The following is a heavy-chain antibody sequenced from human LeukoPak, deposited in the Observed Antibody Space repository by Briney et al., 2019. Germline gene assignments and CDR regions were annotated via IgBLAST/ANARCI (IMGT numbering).Heavy chain of an antibody. CDR3: AKDRSDSGYPNRFDS. V-gene: IGHV3-23*01. Sequence: TGGSLRLSCAASGFSFSSYAMSWVRQAPGKGLEWVSGISSGGHTYYADSVKGRVNISRDNFKNTMYLQMNSLRAEVTAVYYCAKDRSDSGYPNRFDSWGQGTLVTVSS. CDR1: GFSFSSYA. D-gene: IGHD5-12*01. J-gene: IGHJ5*01. CDR2: ISSGGHT.